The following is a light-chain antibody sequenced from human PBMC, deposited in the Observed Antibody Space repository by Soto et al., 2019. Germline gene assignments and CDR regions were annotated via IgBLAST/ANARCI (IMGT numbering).Light chain of an antibody. CDR1: STDVGGGQY. Sequence: QSVLTQPASVSGSPGQSITISCSGTSTDVGGGQYVSWYPQYPGKAPKLMIYEVSNRPSGVSNRFSASKSGNTASLTISGLQAEDEADYYCSSYTASSTFVFGTGTKVTVL. CDR2: EVS. V-gene: IGLV2-14*01. J-gene: IGLJ1*01. CDR3: SSYTASSTFV.